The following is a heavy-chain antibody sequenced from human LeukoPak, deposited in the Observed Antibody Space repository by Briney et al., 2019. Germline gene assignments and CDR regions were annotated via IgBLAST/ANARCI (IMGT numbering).Heavy chain of an antibody. CDR2: IYTSGSN. V-gene: IGHV4-61*02. Sequence: QSLSLACILSTGSITIGSFYWSWTRQPAWSGLEWIALIYTSGSNNYNPSLKTRFTISVDTSKNQFSLKLSSVAAADTAVYYCARGGVHWTYYFDYWGQGTLVTVSS. CDR1: TGSITIGSFY. CDR3: ARGGVHWTYYFDY. J-gene: IGHJ4*02. D-gene: IGHD1-1*01.